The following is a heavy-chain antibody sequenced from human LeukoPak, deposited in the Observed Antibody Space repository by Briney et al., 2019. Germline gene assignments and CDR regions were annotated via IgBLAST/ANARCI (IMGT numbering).Heavy chain of an antibody. CDR1: GCSISNYY. CDR3: ARQYYDISDCYFFDY. CDR2: IYYSGST. V-gene: IGHV4-59*08. J-gene: IGHJ4*02. Sequence: SETLSLTCTVSGCSISNYYWSWIRQPPGKGLEWMGYIYYSGSTNYNPSLKSRVTISVATSKNQFSLKLSSWTAADTAVYYCARQYYDISDCYFFDYWGQGTLVTVSS. D-gene: IGHD3-22*01.